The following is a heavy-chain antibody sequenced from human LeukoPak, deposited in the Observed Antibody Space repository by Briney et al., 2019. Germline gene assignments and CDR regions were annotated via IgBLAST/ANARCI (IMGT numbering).Heavy chain of an antibody. J-gene: IGHJ4*02. CDR2: ITDSGRKT. V-gene: IGHV3-23*01. D-gene: IGHD6-19*01. CDR3: AKRIAVAGTYQPVDY. CDR1: GLTFSNYA. Sequence: PGGSLRLSCAASGLTFSNYAMNWVRQASGKGLEWVSGITDSGRKTYYADSVKGRFSISRDNSKNTVYLQMSDLRAEDTAVYYCAKRIAVAGTYQPVDYWGQGTLVTVSS.